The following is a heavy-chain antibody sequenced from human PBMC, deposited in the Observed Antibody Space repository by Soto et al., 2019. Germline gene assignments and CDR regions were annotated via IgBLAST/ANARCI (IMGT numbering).Heavy chain of an antibody. CDR3: ARVRYYYDSGTNGMDV. V-gene: IGHV1-8*01. D-gene: IGHD3-22*01. CDR2: MNPNSGNT. CDR1: GYTFTSYD. Sequence: AAVKVSCKASGYTFTSYDINWVRQATGQGLEWMGWMNPNSGNTGYAQKFQGRVTMTRNTSISTAYMELSSLRSEDTAVYYCARVRYYYDSGTNGMDVWGQGTTVTVSS. J-gene: IGHJ6*02.